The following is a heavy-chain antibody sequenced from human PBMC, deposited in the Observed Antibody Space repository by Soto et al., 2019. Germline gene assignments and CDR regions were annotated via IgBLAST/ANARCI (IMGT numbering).Heavy chain of an antibody. CDR1: GFTFSSYA. J-gene: IGHJ4*02. CDR3: AKSGDFWSGYRPYDY. D-gene: IGHD3-3*01. V-gene: IGHV3-23*01. Sequence: QLGGSLRLSCAASGFTFSSYAMSWVRQAPGKGLEWVSAISGSGGSTYYADSVKGRFTISRDNSKNTLYLQMNSLRAEDTAVYYCAKSGDFWSGYRPYDYWGQGTLVTVSS. CDR2: ISGSGGST.